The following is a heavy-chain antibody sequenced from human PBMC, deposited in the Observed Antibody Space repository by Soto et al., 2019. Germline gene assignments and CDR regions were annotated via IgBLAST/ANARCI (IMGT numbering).Heavy chain of an antibody. D-gene: IGHD6-19*01. CDR2: IYTSGST. CDR3: ARDYSPGIAVAGTSFDY. Sequence: SETLSLTCTVSGGSISSYYWSWIRQPAGKGLEWIGRIYTSGSTNYNPSLKSRVTMSVDTSKNQFSLKLSSVTAADTAVYYCARDYSPGIAVAGTSFDYWGHGTLVTVSS. V-gene: IGHV4-4*07. CDR1: GGSISSYY. J-gene: IGHJ4*01.